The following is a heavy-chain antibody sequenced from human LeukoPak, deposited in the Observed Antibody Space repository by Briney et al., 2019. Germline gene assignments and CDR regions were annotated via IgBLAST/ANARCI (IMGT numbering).Heavy chain of an antibody. CDR3: ARGGLHHDY. V-gene: IGHV3-7*01. CDR1: GFTVSSNY. D-gene: IGHD4-11*01. Sequence: GGSLRLSCAASGFTVSSNYMSWVRQAPGKGLEWVANIKRDGSEKYYVDSVKGRFTISRDNAKNSLYLQMNSLRAEDTAVYYCARGGLHHDYWGQGTLVTVSS. CDR2: IKRDGSEK. J-gene: IGHJ4*02.